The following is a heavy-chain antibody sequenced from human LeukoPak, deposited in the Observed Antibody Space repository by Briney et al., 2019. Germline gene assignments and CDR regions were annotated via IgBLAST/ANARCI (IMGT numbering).Heavy chain of an antibody. CDR2: IYHSGST. J-gene: IGHJ4*02. CDR1: GGSISSSNW. D-gene: IGHD2-15*01. V-gene: IGHV4-4*02. CDR3: ARGREDIVVVVAATPGYYFDY. Sequence: PSETLSLTCAVSGGSISSSNWWSRVRQPPGKGLEWIGEIYHSGSTNYNPSLKSRVTISVDKSKNQFSLKLSSVTAADTAVYYCARGREDIVVVVAATPGYYFDYWGQGTLVTVSS.